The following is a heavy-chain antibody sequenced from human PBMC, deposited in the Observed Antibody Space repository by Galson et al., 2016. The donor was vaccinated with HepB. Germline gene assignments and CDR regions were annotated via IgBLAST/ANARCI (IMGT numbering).Heavy chain of an antibody. CDR2: IYPGDSDT. J-gene: IGHJ6*02. D-gene: IGHD6-6*01. CDR1: EHNSFRTYW. Sequence: QSGAEVKKPGESLKISCKGSEHNSFRTYWIAWVRQMPGKGLEWMGVIYPGDSDTRYSPSFQGQVTISADKSTSTAYLQWSSLKASDTAIYYCARPKRSLAGDSSSSGEVQFHGMDVWGQGTTVTVSS. V-gene: IGHV5-51*01. CDR3: ARPKRSLAGDSSSSGEVQFHGMDV.